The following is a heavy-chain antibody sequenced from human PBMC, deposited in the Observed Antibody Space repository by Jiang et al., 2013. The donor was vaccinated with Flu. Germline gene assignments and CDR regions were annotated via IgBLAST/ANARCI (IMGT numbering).Heavy chain of an antibody. D-gene: IGHD6-13*01. CDR3: ARGSIAANTYYFDY. CDR1: FTFSSYA. J-gene: IGHJ4*02. CDR2: ISYDGSI. V-gene: IGHV3-30*04. Sequence: FTFSSYAMHWVRQAPGKGLEWVAVISYDGSINTTQTPXKGRFTISRDNSKNTLYLQMNSLRAEDTAVYYCARGSIAANTYYFDYWGQGTLVTVSS.